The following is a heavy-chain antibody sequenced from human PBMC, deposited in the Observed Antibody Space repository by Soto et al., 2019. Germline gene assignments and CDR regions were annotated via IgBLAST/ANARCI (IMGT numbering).Heavy chain of an antibody. CDR1: GFTFSSYA. CDR3: VKDHRDYYDSSGFYYYYGMDV. V-gene: IGHV3-64D*08. Sequence: GGSLRLSCSASGFTFSSYAMHWVRQAPGKGLEYVSAISSNGGSTYYADSVKGRFTISRDNSKNTLYLQMSSLRAEDTAVYYFVKDHRDYYDSSGFYYYYGMDVWGQGTTATVSS. CDR2: ISSNGGST. D-gene: IGHD3-22*01. J-gene: IGHJ6*02.